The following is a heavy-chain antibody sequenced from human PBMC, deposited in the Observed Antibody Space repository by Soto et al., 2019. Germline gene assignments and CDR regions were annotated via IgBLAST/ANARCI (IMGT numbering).Heavy chain of an antibody. CDR1: GFTFSSYS. D-gene: IGHD6-19*01. CDR3: ARDPIAVAGHYYFDY. V-gene: IGHV3-21*01. Sequence: GGSLRLSCAASGFTFSSYSMNWVRQAPGKGLEWVSSISSSSSYIYYADSVKGRFTISRDNAKNSLYLQMNSLRAEDTAVYYCARDPIAVAGHYYFDYWGQGTLVTVSS. CDR2: ISSSSSYI. J-gene: IGHJ4*02.